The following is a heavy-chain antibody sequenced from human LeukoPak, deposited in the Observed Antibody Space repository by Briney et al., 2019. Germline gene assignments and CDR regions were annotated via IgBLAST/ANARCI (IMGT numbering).Heavy chain of an antibody. CDR2: ISSSSYI. D-gene: IGHD6-19*01. Sequence: GGSLRLSCAASGFTFISYSMNWVRQAPGKGLEWVSSISSSSYIYYADSVKGRFTISRDNAENSLYLQMNSLRAEDTAVYYCARVSVYSSGKAFDYWGQGTLVTVSS. CDR3: ARVSVYSSGKAFDY. J-gene: IGHJ4*02. CDR1: GFTFISYS. V-gene: IGHV3-21*01.